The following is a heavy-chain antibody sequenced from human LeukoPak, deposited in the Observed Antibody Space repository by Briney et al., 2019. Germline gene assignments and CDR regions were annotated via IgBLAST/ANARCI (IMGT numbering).Heavy chain of an antibody. CDR3: AKDLLLEWPTTDY. J-gene: IGHJ4*02. V-gene: IGHV3-21*04. D-gene: IGHD3-3*01. Sequence: GGSLRLSCAASGFTFSSYSMNWVRQAPGKGLEWVSSISSSSSYIYYADSVKGRFTISRDNSKNTLYLQMNSLRAEDTAVYYCAKDLLLEWPTTDYWGQGTLVTVSS. CDR1: GFTFSSYS. CDR2: ISSSSSYI.